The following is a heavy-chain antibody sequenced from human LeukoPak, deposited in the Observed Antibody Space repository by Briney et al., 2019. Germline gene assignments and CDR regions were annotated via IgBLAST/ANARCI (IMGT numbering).Heavy chain of an antibody. J-gene: IGHJ6*03. V-gene: IGHV3-21*01. CDR1: GFTFSSYS. Sequence: GGSLRLSCAASGFTFSSYSMNWVRQAPGKGLEWVSSISSSSSYIYYADSVKGRFTISRDNAKNSLYLQMNSLRAEDTAVHYCASPLDYYYYMDVWGKGTTVTVSS. CDR2: ISSSSSYI. CDR3: ASPLDYYYYMDV.